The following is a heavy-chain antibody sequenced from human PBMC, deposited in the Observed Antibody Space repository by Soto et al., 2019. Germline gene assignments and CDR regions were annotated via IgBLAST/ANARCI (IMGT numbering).Heavy chain of an antibody. CDR2: ISGSGGST. J-gene: IGHJ4*02. CDR1: GFTFSSYA. D-gene: IGHD1-1*01. V-gene: IGHV3-23*01. Sequence: EVQLLESGGGLVQPGGSLRLSCAASGFTFSSYAMSWVRQAPGKGLEWVSAISGSGGSTYYADSVKGRFTISRDNSKKTLYLQTNSLKPEDTAEYNCANPPLEGLHFDYWGQGTLVPLSS. CDR3: ANPPLEGLHFDY.